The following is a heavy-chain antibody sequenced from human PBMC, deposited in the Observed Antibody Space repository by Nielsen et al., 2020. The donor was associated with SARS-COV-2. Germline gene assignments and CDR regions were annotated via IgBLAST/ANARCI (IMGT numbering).Heavy chain of an antibody. CDR3: ARILYYDSSGYYYSYYYYGMDV. Sequence: SGPTLVKPTATLTLTCTVSGFSLSNARMGVSWIRQHPGKALEWLAHIFSNDEKSYSTSLKSRLTISKDTSKSQVVLTMTNMDPVDTATYYCARILYYDSSGYYYSYYYYGMDVWGQGTTVTVSS. J-gene: IGHJ6*02. CDR1: GFSLSNARMG. V-gene: IGHV2-26*01. CDR2: IFSNDEK. D-gene: IGHD3-22*01.